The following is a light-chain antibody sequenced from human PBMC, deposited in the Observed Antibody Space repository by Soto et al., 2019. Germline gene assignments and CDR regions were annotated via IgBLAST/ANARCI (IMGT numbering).Light chain of an antibody. Sequence: DIQMTQSPSSLSASIGDSVTITCRASQNIERYLNWYQHKPGKAPQLLMFAVSNLESGVTSRFSGSGSGTDFTLTISSLQPEDFATYYCEQTHNTVHSFGQGTKVDIK. V-gene: IGKV1-39*01. J-gene: IGKJ2*01. CDR2: AVS. CDR3: EQTHNTVHS. CDR1: QNIERY.